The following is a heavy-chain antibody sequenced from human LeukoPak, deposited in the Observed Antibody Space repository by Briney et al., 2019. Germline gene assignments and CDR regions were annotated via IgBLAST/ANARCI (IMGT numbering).Heavy chain of an antibody. J-gene: IGHJ4*02. CDR2: IYHSGST. CDR3: ARNRDGYNSFDY. V-gene: IGHV4-30-2*01. D-gene: IGHD5-24*01. Sequence: KSSETLSLTCTVSGGSISSGGYYWSWIRQPPGKGLEWIGYIYHSGSTYYNPSLKSRVTISVDRSKNQFSLKLSSVTAADTAVYYCARNRDGYNSFDYWGQGTLVTVSS. CDR1: GGSISSGGYY.